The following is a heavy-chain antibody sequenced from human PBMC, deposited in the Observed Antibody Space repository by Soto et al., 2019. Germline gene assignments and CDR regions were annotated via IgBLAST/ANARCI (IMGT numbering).Heavy chain of an antibody. CDR3: ARVRDGYKYYYYYGMDV. CDR1: GYSFTTNW. CDR2: IYPGDSET. V-gene: IGHV5-51*01. J-gene: IGHJ6*02. Sequence: PGESLKISCKGSGYSFTTNWIGWVRQMPGKGLEWMGIIYPGDSETRYSPSFQGQVTISADKSISTAYLQWSSLKASDTATYYCARVRDGYKYYYYYGMDVWGQGTTVTVSS. D-gene: IGHD5-12*01.